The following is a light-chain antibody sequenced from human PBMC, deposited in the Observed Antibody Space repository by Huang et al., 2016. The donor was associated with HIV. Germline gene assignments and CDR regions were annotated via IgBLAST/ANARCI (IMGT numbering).Light chain of an antibody. CDR2: MSS. Sequence: EIVVTQSPLSLPVTPGQPASISCKSSQNLLHSVGHNLLAWYLQKPGQSPQLVLFMSSNRAPGVADRFSCSGSGTYFTLEISRVEAGDVGVYYCVQGLQAPPTFGQGTKLEI. J-gene: IGKJ2*01. CDR1: QNLLHSVGHNL. CDR3: VQGLQAPPT. V-gene: IGKV2-28*01.